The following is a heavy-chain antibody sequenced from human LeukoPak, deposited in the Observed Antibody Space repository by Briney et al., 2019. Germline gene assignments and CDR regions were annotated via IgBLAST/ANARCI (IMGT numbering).Heavy chain of an antibody. CDR3: TTPGRRWDYFDD. CDR1: GFTFSSYG. J-gene: IGHJ4*02. D-gene: IGHD4-23*01. Sequence: GGSLRLSCAASGFTFSSYGMHWVRQAPGKGLEWVAVISYDGSNKYYADSVKGRFTISRDNSKDTLYLQMNSLRAEDTAVYYCTTPGRRWDYFDDWGQGTLVTVSS. CDR2: ISYDGSNK. V-gene: IGHV3-30*03.